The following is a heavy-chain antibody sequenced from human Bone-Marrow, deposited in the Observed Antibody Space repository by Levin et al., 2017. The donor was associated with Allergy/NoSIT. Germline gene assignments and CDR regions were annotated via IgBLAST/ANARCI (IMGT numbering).Heavy chain of an antibody. V-gene: IGHV3-21*01. J-gene: IGHJ4*02. D-gene: IGHD6-6*01. CDR3: ARDRGQLAFDY. CDR2: ISSSSSYI. CDR1: GFTFSSYS. Sequence: GESLKISCAASGFTFSSYSMNWVRQAPGKGLEWVSSISSSSSYIYYADSVKGRFTISRDNAKNSLYLQMNSLRAEDTAVYYCARDRGQLAFDYWGQGTLVTVSS.